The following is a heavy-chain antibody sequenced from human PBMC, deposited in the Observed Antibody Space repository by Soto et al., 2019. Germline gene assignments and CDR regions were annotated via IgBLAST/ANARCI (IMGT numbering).Heavy chain of an antibody. D-gene: IGHD6-19*01. Sequence: QLQLQESGPGLVKPSETLSLTCTVSGGSISSSSYYWGWIRQPPGKGLEWIGSIYYSGSTYYNPSLKSRVTISVDKPKNRFSLKLSSVTAADTAVYYCASISSGWLHYWGQGTLVTASS. CDR1: GGSISSSSYY. J-gene: IGHJ4*02. CDR2: IYYSGST. CDR3: ASISSGWLHY. V-gene: IGHV4-39*01.